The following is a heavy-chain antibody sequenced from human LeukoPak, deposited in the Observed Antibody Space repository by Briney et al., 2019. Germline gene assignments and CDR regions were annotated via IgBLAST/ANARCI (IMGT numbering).Heavy chain of an antibody. CDR2: ISWNSGSI. CDR1: GFTFDDYA. CDR3: AREGTSSYGYFDY. J-gene: IGHJ4*02. D-gene: IGHD2-2*01. Sequence: GGSLRLPCAASGFTFDDYAMHWVRQAPGKGLEWVSGISWNSGSIGYADSVKGRFTISRDNAKNSLYLQMNSLRAEDMAFYYCAREGTSSYGYFDYWGQGTLVTVSS. V-gene: IGHV3-9*03.